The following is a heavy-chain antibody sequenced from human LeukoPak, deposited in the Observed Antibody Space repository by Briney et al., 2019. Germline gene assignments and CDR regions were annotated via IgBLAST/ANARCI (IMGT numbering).Heavy chain of an antibody. CDR3: AREGGSKSYYFDY. CDR1: GFTFSSNY. CDR2: IYSGGST. J-gene: IGHJ4*02. V-gene: IGHV3-53*01. Sequence: RGSLRLSCAASGFTFSSNYMSWVRQAPGKGLEWVSVIYSGGSTYYADSVKGRFTISRDNSKNTLYLQMNSLRAEDTAVYYCAREGGSKSYYFDYWGQGTLVTVSS. D-gene: IGHD4-11*01.